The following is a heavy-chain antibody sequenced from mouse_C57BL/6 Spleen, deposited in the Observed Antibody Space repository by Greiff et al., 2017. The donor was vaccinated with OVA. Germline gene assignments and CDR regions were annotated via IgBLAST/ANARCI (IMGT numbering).Heavy chain of an antibody. V-gene: IGHV1-15*01. CDR2: IDPEPGGT. Sequence: VKLVESGAELVRPGASVTLSCKASGYTFTDYAMHWVKQTPVHGLEWIGAIDPEPGGTAYNQKFKGKAILTADKSSSTAYMELRSLTSEDSAVYYSTRPHYYGTVYSDYWGQGTTLTVSS. CDR3: TRPHYYGTVYSDY. J-gene: IGHJ2*01. D-gene: IGHD1-1*01. CDR1: GYTFTDYA.